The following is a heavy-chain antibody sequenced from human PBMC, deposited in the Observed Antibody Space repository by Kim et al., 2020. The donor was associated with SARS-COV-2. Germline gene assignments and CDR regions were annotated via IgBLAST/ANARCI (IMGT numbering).Heavy chain of an antibody. CDR3: ARVRDGPAGTFDS. CDR2: VYTTGRT. Sequence: SETLSLTCTVSGDSNGDPYYWSWIRQPAGEGLEWNGRVYTTGRTDYNPSLKNRVTISIDTSKNQFSLKLNSLTAADTAMYYCARVRDGPAGTFDSWGQGILVTVSS. D-gene: IGHD1-26*01. V-gene: IGHV4-61*02. CDR1: GDSNGDPYY. J-gene: IGHJ4*02.